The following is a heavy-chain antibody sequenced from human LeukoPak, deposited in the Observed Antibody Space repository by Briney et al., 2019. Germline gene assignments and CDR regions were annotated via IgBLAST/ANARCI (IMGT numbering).Heavy chain of an antibody. Sequence: PSETLSLTCTVSGVSISSSSYYWSWIRQPPGKGLEWIGYIYYSGSTNYNPSLKSRVTISVDTSKNQFSLKLSSVTAADTAVYYCARAAREMATTPDFDYWGQGTLVTVSS. V-gene: IGHV4-61*01. CDR3: ARAAREMATTPDFDY. CDR1: GVSISSSSYY. J-gene: IGHJ4*02. CDR2: IYYSGST. D-gene: IGHD5-24*01.